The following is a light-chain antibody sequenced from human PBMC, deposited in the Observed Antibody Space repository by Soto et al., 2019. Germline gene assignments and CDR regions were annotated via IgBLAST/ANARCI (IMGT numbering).Light chain of an antibody. CDR1: TSNIGAPYD. CDR2: GDN. V-gene: IGLV1-40*01. Sequence: QAVLTQPPSVFGAPGQRVSISCTGSTSNIGAPYDVHWYQHLPGAAPKLLIYGDNNRPSGVPDRFSGSKSGTSASLAITSLQAEDEADYYCQSYDISLHNYVFGTGTKVTVL. J-gene: IGLJ1*01. CDR3: QSYDISLHNYV.